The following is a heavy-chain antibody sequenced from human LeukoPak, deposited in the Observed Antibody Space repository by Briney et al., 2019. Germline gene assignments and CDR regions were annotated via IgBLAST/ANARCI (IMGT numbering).Heavy chain of an antibody. Sequence: GGALRLSCAASVFTFSSYSMNRVRQAPGEGLEGVSYISSSSSTIYYADSVKGRFTISRDNAKNSLYLQMNSLRAEDTAVYYCARVWNSYGQKAPGYWGQGTLVTVSS. CDR3: ARVWNSYGQKAPGY. D-gene: IGHD5-18*01. CDR2: ISSSSSTI. J-gene: IGHJ4*02. V-gene: IGHV3-48*04. CDR1: VFTFSSYS.